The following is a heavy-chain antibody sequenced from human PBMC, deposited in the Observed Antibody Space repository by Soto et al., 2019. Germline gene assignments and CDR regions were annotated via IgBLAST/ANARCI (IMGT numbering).Heavy chain of an antibody. CDR3: ARQSRFLEWLSLNWFDP. D-gene: IGHD3-3*01. J-gene: IGHJ5*02. CDR2: IYYIRTT. CDR1: GGSISSSSYY. Sequence: SETLSLTCAVSGGSISSSSYYWGWIRQPPGKGLEWIGSIYYIRTTYYNPSLKSRVTISVDTSKNQFSLKLSSVTAADTAVYYCARQSRFLEWLSLNWFDPWGQGTLVTVSS. V-gene: IGHV4-39*01.